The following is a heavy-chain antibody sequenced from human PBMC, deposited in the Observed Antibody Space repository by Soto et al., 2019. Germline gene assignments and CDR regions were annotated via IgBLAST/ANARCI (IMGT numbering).Heavy chain of an antibody. J-gene: IGHJ4*02. CDR2: IYLSGVT. D-gene: IGHD5-12*01. V-gene: IGHV4-30-2*01. CDR3: ARGSRDGYNFFGY. Sequence: SETLSLTCNMSGDSYSISTYSWSWIRQPPGKALQWIGFIYLSGVTSYNPSLASRVSISLDRSKNQFSLELTSVTAADTAVYYCARGSRDGYNFFGYWGQGTLVTVSS. CDR1: GDSYSISTYS.